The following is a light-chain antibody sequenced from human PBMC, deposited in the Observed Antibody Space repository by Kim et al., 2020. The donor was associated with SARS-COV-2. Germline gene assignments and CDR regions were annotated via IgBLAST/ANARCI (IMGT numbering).Light chain of an antibody. CDR2: KAS. J-gene: IGKJ1*01. Sequence: ASVGDRVTITCRASQNINSWLAWYQQKPGKAPNLLIYKASTLESGVPSRFSGSRSETEFTLTIRSLQPDDFASYYCQQYKTEPWTFGQGTKVDIK. CDR1: QNINSW. V-gene: IGKV1-5*03. CDR3: QQYKTEPWT.